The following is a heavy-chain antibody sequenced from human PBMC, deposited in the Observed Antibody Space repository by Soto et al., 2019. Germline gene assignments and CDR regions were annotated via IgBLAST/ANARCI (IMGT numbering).Heavy chain of an antibody. CDR2: IYHSGST. CDR3: ARVPDR. CDR1: DGSFNPNY. V-gene: IGHV4-30-2*01. J-gene: IGHJ5*02. D-gene: IGHD2-2*01. Sequence: SETLSLTCTVSDGSFNPNYWGWIRQPPGKGLEWIGYIYHSGSTYYNPSLKSRVTISVDRSKNQFSLKLSSVTAADTAVYYCARVPDRWGQGTLVTVSS.